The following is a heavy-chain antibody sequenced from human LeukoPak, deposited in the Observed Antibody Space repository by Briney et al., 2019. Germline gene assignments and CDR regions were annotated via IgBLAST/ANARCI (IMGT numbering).Heavy chain of an antibody. V-gene: IGHV3-48*04. Sequence: GGSLRLSCAASGFTFSSYSMNWVRQAPGKGLEWVSYISSSSSTIYYADSVKGRFTVSRDNAKNSLYLQMNSLRAEDTAVYYCARDDSSWCFDYWDQGTLVTVSS. J-gene: IGHJ4*02. CDR1: GFTFSSYS. CDR2: ISSSSSTI. D-gene: IGHD6-13*01. CDR3: ARDDSSWCFDY.